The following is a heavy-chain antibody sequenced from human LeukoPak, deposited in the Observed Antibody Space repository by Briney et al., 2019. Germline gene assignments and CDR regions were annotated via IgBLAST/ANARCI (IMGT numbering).Heavy chain of an antibody. D-gene: IGHD3-10*01. J-gene: IGHJ4*02. Sequence: PSETLSLTCTVSGGSISSSSYYWGWIRQPPGKGLEWIGSIYYSGSTYYNPSLKSRVTISVDTSKNQFSLKLSFVTAADTAVYYCARGGLLWFGELFDYWGQGTLVTVSS. CDR2: IYYSGST. CDR3: ARGGLLWFGELFDY. CDR1: GGSISSSSYY. V-gene: IGHV4-39*07.